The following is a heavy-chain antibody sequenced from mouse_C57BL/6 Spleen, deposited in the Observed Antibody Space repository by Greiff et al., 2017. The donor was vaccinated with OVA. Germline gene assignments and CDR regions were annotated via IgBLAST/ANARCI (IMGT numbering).Heavy chain of an antibody. J-gene: IGHJ3*01. CDR3: TVVYYYGSRDWFAY. D-gene: IGHD1-1*01. Sequence: VQLQQSGTVLARPGASVKMSCKTSGYTFTSYWLHWVKQRPGQGLAWIGAIYPGNSDTSYNQKFKGKAKLTAVTSASTAYMELSSLPNEDSAVYYCTVVYYYGSRDWFAYWGQGTLVTVSA. CDR1: GYTFTSYW. V-gene: IGHV1-5*01. CDR2: IYPGNSDT.